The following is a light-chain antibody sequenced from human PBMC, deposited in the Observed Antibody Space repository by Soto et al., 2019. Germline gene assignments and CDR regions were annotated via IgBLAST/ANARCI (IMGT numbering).Light chain of an antibody. J-gene: IGLJ1*01. Sequence: QSVLTQPPSASGSPGQSVTISCTGTSSDVGAYNYVSWYQQLPGKAPKLIIYEVSKRPSGVPDRFSGSKSGNTASLTVSGLQAEDEVDYYCTSYAGTYSFFYVFGTGTKLTVL. CDR3: TSYAGTYSFFYV. CDR2: EVS. V-gene: IGLV2-8*01. CDR1: SSDVGAYNY.